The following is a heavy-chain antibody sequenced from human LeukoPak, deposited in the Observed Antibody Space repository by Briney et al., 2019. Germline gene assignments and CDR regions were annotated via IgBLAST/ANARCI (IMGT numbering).Heavy chain of an antibody. CDR3: AKFWDSNYYYYGMDV. CDR1: GFTFSSYA. CDR2: ISGSGGST. V-gene: IGHV3-23*01. J-gene: IGHJ6*02. Sequence: PGGSLRLSCAASGFTFSSYAMSWLRQAPGKGLEWVSAISGSGGSTYYADSVKGRFTISRDNSKNTLYLQMNSLRAEDTAVYYCAKFWDSNYYYYGMDVWGQGTTVTVSS. D-gene: IGHD3-16*01.